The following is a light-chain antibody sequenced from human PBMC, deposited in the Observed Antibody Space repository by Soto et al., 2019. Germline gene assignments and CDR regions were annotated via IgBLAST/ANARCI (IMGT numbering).Light chain of an antibody. Sequence: QSVLTQPASVSGSPGQSITISCTGTSSDVGGYNYVSWYQQYPGKAPKLMIYDVSNRPSGVSNRFSGSKSGNTASLTISGLQAEDEADYYCSSYTSTPTVFGTGTKVTVL. CDR3: SSYTSTPTV. CDR1: SSDVGGYNY. J-gene: IGLJ1*01. CDR2: DVS. V-gene: IGLV2-14*01.